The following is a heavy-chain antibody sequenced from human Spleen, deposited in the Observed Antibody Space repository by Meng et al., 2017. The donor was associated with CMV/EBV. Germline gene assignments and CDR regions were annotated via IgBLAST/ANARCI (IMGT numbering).Heavy chain of an antibody. J-gene: IGHJ4*02. CDR1: GFTFSSYW. CDR3: ARGEDTWTQFDY. V-gene: IGHV3-74*01. D-gene: IGHD5-18*01. CDR2: INSDGSST. Sequence: SCAASGFTFSSYWMHWVRQAPGKGLVWVSRINSDGSSTSYANSVKGRFTISRDNAKNTLYLQMNSLRAEDTAVYYCARGEDTWTQFDYWGQGTLVTVSS.